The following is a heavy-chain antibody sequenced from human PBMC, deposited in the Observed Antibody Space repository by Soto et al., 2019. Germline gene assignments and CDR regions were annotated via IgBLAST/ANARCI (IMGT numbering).Heavy chain of an antibody. Sequence: EVQLLDSGGGLVQPGGSLRLSCAASGFTFNNYAMNWVRQAPGKGLEWVATISGTGGSTYYADSVKGRFTISRDNSKNTLYLQMKSLRVEDTAVYYCAKDRLGCNFDYWGQGTQVTGSS. V-gene: IGHV3-23*01. CDR3: AKDRLGCNFDY. CDR1: GFTFNNYA. J-gene: IGHJ4*02. CDR2: ISGTGGST.